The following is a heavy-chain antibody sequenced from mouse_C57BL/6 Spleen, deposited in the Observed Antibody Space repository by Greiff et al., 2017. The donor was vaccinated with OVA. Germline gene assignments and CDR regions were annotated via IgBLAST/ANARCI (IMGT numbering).Heavy chain of an antibody. D-gene: IGHD1-1*01. CDR3: AKITTVVAPPYFDV. CDR2: IWRGGST. J-gene: IGHJ1*03. CDR1: GFSLTSYG. Sequence: VQLQQSGPGLVQPSQSLSITCTVSGFSLTSYGVHWVRQSPGKGLEWLGVIWRGGSTDYNAAFMSRLSITKDNSKSQVFFKMNSLQADDPAIYYSAKITTVVAPPYFDVWGTGTTVTVSS. V-gene: IGHV2-5*01.